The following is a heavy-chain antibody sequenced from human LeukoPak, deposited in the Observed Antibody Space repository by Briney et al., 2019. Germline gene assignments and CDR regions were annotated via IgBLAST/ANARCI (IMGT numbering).Heavy chain of an antibody. Sequence: GESLKISCKASGYIFTSYWIGWVRQMPGKGLEWMGIIYPGDSDTIYSPSFQGQVTISADKSISTAYLQWSSLKASDTAMYYCARQVREEMATIQDFRYYYYYMDVWGKGTTVTVSS. CDR3: ARQVREEMATIQDFRYYYYYMDV. CDR2: IYPGDSDT. J-gene: IGHJ6*03. V-gene: IGHV5-51*01. CDR1: GYIFTSYW. D-gene: IGHD5-24*01.